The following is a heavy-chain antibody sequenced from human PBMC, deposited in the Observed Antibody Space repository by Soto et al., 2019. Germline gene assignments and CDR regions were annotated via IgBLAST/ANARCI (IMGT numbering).Heavy chain of an antibody. J-gene: IGHJ4*02. CDR3: ARGRLFDAMPPSY. Sequence: PGGSLRLSCAASGFSFSSFSMSWVRQAPGKGLEWVSSISSSGTYIYYADSVKGRLTISRDNAKNSLYLQMNNLRAEDTAVYYCARGRLFDAMPPSYWGQGTLVTVSS. CDR2: ISSSGTYI. CDR1: GFSFSSFS. V-gene: IGHV3-21*01. D-gene: IGHD2-2*01.